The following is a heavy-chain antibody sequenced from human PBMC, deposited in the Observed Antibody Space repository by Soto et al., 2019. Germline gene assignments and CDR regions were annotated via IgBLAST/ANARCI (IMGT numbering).Heavy chain of an antibody. CDR1: GFTFSSYA. Sequence: EVQLLESGGGLVQPGGSLRLSCAASGFTFSSYAMSWVRQAPGKGLEWVSAISGSGGSTYYADSVKGRFTISRDNSKNTLYLQMNSLGAEDTSVSYCAQDEQTEWEPRGYDFDDWGQGTLVTVSS. D-gene: IGHD1-26*01. J-gene: IGHJ4*02. CDR2: ISGSGGST. CDR3: AQDEQTEWEPRGYDFDD. V-gene: IGHV3-23*01.